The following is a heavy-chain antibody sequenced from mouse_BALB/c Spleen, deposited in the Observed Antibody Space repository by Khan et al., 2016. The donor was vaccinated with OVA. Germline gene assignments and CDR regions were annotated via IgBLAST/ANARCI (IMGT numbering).Heavy chain of an antibody. J-gene: IGHJ1*01. CDR1: GYSFTGYY. Sequence: EVQLQESGPDLVKPGASVKISCKASGYSFTGYYIHWVKQSHGKSLEWIGRVNPKNGGTSTNQKFKGKAILTVDMSSNTAYMELRSLTSEDSAVYSCAIYHGYFDVWGAGTTVTVSS. CDR3: AIYHGYFDV. CDR2: VNPKNGGT. V-gene: IGHV1-26*01.